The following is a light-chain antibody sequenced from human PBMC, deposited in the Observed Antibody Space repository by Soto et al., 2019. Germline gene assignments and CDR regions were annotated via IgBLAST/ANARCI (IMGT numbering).Light chain of an antibody. Sequence: DIKMTQSPSTLSAPVGNRITITCLAWQSLSSWLAWYQQQTRLAPKLLISHAASLESGVPARFSGSGSETEFTLTISGLQPDEFASYYSQKDNNYSWTFGQGNKVDI. CDR1: QSLSSW. J-gene: IGKJ1*01. CDR3: QKDNNYSWT. CDR2: HAA. V-gene: IGKV1-5*03.